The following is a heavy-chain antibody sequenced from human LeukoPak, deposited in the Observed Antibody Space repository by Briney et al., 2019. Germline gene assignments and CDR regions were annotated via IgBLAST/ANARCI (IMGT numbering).Heavy chain of an antibody. V-gene: IGHV3-43*01. CDR1: GFTFHDYT. Sequence: QTGGSLRLSCAGSGFTFHDYTMHWVRQTPGKGLEWVALLNWEGETTYYADSVRGRFTISRDSSKDSLYLQMDSLRGEDTALYYLARGSEPRREAAAGLDHWGPGTLVTVSS. CDR2: LNWEGETT. CDR3: ARGSEPRREAAAGLDH. D-gene: IGHD6-25*01. J-gene: IGHJ4*02.